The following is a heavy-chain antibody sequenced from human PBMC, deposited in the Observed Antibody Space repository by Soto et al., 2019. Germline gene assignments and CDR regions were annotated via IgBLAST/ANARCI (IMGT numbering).Heavy chain of an antibody. CDR3: ARDSILTGRSDY. Sequence: AGGSLRLSCAASGFTFSIYIMNWVRQAPGKELEWVSYIIHDRSHKYYAESVKGRFTISRDNAKNTLYLQMNSLRAEDTAVYYCARDSILTGRSDYWGQGTLVTVSS. CDR2: IIHDRSHK. CDR1: GFTFSIYI. V-gene: IGHV3-30*03. J-gene: IGHJ4*02. D-gene: IGHD3-9*01.